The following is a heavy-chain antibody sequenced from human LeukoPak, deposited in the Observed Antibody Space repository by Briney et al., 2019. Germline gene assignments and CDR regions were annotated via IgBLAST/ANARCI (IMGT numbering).Heavy chain of an antibody. CDR1: GGTFSSYA. J-gene: IGHJ3*02. Sequence: ASVTVSCTASGGTFSSYAISWVRQAPGQGLEWMGGIIPIFGTANYAQKFQGRVTTTADESTSTAYMELSSLRSEDTAVYYCASHYDFWSGSSYRWAFDIWGQGTMVTVSS. V-gene: IGHV1-69*13. CDR3: ASHYDFWSGSSYRWAFDI. D-gene: IGHD3-3*01. CDR2: IIPIFGTA.